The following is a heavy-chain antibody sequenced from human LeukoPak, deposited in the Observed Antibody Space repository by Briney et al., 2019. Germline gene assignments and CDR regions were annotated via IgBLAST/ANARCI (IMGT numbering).Heavy chain of an antibody. CDR2: IGSDESIK. Sequence: GGSLRLSCVVSGFTFSSYGIHWVRQAPGEGLEWVAVIGSDESIKYYTDSVKGRFTISRDNSKNTLYLQMNTLRAEDTAIDYCARDIWVGEFTGFFDYWGQGTLVSVSS. CDR1: GFTFSSYG. CDR3: ARDIWVGEFTGFFDY. V-gene: IGHV3-33*01. D-gene: IGHD3-10*01. J-gene: IGHJ4*02.